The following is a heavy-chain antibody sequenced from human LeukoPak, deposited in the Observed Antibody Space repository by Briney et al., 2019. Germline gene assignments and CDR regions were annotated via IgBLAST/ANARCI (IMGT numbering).Heavy chain of an antibody. CDR1: GFTFSCFA. Sequence: GGSLRLACAASGFTFSCFAMSWVRQAPGKGLEWVSAISGSGGSTYYADSVKGRFTISRDNSKNTLYLQMNSLRAEDTAVYYCAKKYPDPGIYAFDIWGQGTMVTVSS. CDR3: AKKYPDPGIYAFDI. J-gene: IGHJ3*02. V-gene: IGHV3-23*01. CDR2: ISGSGGST. D-gene: IGHD1-1*01.